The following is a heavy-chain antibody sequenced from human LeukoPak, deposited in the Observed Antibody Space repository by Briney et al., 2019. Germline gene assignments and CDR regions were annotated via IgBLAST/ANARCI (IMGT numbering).Heavy chain of an antibody. D-gene: IGHD6-19*01. CDR3: ARERIAVAGLRDY. Sequence: GRSLRLSCAASGFTFSSYAMHWVRQAPGKGLEWVAVISYDGSNKYYADSVKGRFTISRDNSKNTLCLQMNSLRAEDTALYYCARERIAVAGLRDYWGLGTLVTVSS. V-gene: IGHV3-30-3*01. CDR1: GFTFSSYA. J-gene: IGHJ4*02. CDR2: ISYDGSNK.